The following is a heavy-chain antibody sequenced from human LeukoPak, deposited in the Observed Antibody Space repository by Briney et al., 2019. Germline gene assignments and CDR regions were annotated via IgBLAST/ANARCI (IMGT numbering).Heavy chain of an antibody. D-gene: IGHD3-10*01. Sequence: PGGSLRLSCAASGFAFGNCAMSWVRQAPGKGLEWVSGISDSGGSPYYTVSVKGRFTVPRDNSKNTLYLQMNSLRADDTAVYYCAKHVGKWPTGFYGVDVWGQGTTVSVSS. CDR2: ISDSGGSP. V-gene: IGHV3-23*01. J-gene: IGHJ6*02. CDR1: GFAFGNCA. CDR3: AKHVGKWPTGFYGVDV.